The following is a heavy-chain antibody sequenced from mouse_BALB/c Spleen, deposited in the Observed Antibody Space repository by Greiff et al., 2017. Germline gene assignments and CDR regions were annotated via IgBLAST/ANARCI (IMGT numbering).Heavy chain of an antibody. CDR1: GFTFSSFG. D-gene: IGHD1-1*01. CDR2: ISSGSSTI. J-gene: IGHJ4*01. V-gene: IGHV5-17*02. Sequence: EVKLMESGGGLVQPGGSRKLSCAASGFTFSSFGMHWVRQAPEKGLEWVAYISSGSSTIYYADTVKGRFTISRDNPKNTLFLQMTSLRSEDTAMYYCAREGVVSMDYWGQGTSVTVSS. CDR3: AREGVVSMDY.